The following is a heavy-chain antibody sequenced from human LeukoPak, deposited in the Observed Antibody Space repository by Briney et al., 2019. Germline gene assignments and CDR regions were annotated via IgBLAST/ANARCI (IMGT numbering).Heavy chain of an antibody. V-gene: IGHV7-4-1*02. Sequence: GSSVKVSCKASGGTFSSYAISWVRQAPGQGLEWMGWINTNTGNPTYAQGFTGRFVFSLDTSVSTAYLQISSLKAEDTAVYYCARSLPITMIVVDPWGQGTLVTVSS. D-gene: IGHD3-22*01. CDR1: GGTFSSYA. CDR2: INTNTGNP. J-gene: IGHJ5*02. CDR3: ARSLPITMIVVDP.